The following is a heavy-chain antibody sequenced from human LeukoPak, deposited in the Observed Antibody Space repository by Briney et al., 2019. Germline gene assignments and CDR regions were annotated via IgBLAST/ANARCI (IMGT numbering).Heavy chain of an antibody. CDR1: GYSISSGYY. V-gene: IGHV4-38-2*02. CDR3: ARLGYCSSTSCHGGFY. CDR2: INHSGST. J-gene: IGHJ4*02. Sequence: SETLSLTCTVSGYSISSGYYWSWIRQPPGKGLEWIGEINHSGSTNYNPSLKSRVTISVDTSKNQFSLKLSSVTAADTAVYYCARLGYCSSTSCHGGFYWGQGTLVTVSS. D-gene: IGHD2-2*01.